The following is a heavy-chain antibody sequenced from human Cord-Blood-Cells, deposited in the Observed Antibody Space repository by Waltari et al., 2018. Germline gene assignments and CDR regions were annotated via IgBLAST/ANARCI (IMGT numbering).Heavy chain of an antibody. CDR2: IYYSGST. J-gene: IGHJ3*02. CDR1: GGSISSYY. Sequence: QVQLQESGPGLVKPSETLSLTCTVSGGSISSYYWRWIRQPPGKGLEWIGYIYYSGSTNYNPSLKSRVTISVDTSKNQFSLKLSSVTAADTAVYYCARDFQRYGIVGATGAFDIWGQGTMVTVSS. D-gene: IGHD1-26*01. V-gene: IGHV4-59*01. CDR3: ARDFQRYGIVGATGAFDI.